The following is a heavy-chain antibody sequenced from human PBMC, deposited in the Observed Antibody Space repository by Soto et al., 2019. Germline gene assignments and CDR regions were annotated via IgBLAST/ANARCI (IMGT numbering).Heavy chain of an antibody. CDR3: ARGRGGYPYCYGMDV. Sequence: QVQLQESGPGLVKPSETLSLTCTVSGGSISSYYWSWIRQPPGKGLEWIGYIYYSGSTNYNPSLKRRVTISVDTAKNQFSLKLSSVTAADTAVYYCARGRGGYPYCYGMDVWGQGTTVTVSS. V-gene: IGHV4-59*01. J-gene: IGHJ6*02. D-gene: IGHD5-12*01. CDR2: IYYSGST. CDR1: GGSISSYY.